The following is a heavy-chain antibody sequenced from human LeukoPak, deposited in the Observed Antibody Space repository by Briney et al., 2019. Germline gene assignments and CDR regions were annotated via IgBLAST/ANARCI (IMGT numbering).Heavy chain of an antibody. CDR1: GFTFSSYG. Sequence: GGSLRLSCAASGFTFSSYGMSWVRQAPGKGLEWVSAISGSGGSTYYADPVKGRFTISRDNAKNTVFLQMGSLRADDTAMYYCARAGELRYMDVWGKGTAVTVSS. J-gene: IGHJ6*03. CDR3: ARAGELRYMDV. D-gene: IGHD3-16*01. V-gene: IGHV3-23*01. CDR2: ISGSGGST.